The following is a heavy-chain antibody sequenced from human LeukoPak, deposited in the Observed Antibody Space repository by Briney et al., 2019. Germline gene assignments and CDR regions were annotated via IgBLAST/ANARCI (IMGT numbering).Heavy chain of an antibody. CDR1: GGSISSGSYY. CDR2: IYTSGST. J-gene: IGHJ6*03. D-gene: IGHD6-13*01. V-gene: IGHV4-61*02. CDR3: AREKEQQLYYYYMDV. Sequence: SETLSLTCTVSGGSISSGSYYWSWIRQPAGKGLEWIGRIYTSGSTNYNPSLKSRVTISVDTSKNQFSLKLSSVTAADTAVYYCAREKEQQLYYYYMDVWGKGTTVTVSS.